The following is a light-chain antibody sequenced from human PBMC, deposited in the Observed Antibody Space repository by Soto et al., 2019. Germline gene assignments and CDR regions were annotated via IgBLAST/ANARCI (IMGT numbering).Light chain of an antibody. Sequence: DVRMTQSPSSLSASVGDTITITCRARRTSNTYLHWFQQKPGEPPRLLIYGASTLHDGVPSRLSGSGSGADFTLTISGLQPEDFASYHCQQTYSDISFCGGTKV. CDR1: RTSNTY. V-gene: IGKV1-39*01. J-gene: IGKJ4*01. CDR3: QQTYSDIS. CDR2: GAS.